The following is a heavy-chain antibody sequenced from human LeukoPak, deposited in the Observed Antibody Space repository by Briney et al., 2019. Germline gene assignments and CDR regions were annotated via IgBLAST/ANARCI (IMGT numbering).Heavy chain of an antibody. CDR3: AKGSTAMVTFGDY. CDR2: ISYGGSNK. Sequence: GALRLSCAASGFTFSSYGMHWVGQAPGKGLEGVAVISYGGSNKYCADSVKGRFTISRDNSKNTLYLQMNSLRAEDTAMYYCAKGSTAMVTFGDYWGQGTLVTVSS. CDR1: GFTFSSYG. D-gene: IGHD5-18*01. V-gene: IGHV3-30*18. J-gene: IGHJ4*02.